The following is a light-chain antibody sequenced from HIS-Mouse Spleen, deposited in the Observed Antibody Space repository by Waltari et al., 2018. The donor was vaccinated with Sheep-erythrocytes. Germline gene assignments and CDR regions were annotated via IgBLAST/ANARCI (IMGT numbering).Light chain of an antibody. CDR2: SNK. CDR3: AAWDDSLNGPV. V-gene: IGLV1-44*01. Sequence: QSVLTHAPSASGTPGQRVTISCSGSSSHLGSNTVNRYQQLPGTAPKLLIYSNKQRPAGVPDRFSGSKSGTSASLAISGLQSEDEADYYCAAWDDSLNGPVFGGGTKLTVL. CDR1: SSHLGSNT. J-gene: IGLJ3*02.